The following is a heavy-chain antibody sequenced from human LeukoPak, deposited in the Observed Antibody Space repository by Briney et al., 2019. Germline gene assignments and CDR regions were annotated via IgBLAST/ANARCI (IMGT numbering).Heavy chain of an antibody. D-gene: IGHD1-26*01. J-gene: IGHJ4*02. V-gene: IGHV4-61*01. CDR1: GGSISSGSISSYY. CDR2: IYYSGST. CDR3: ATMSGTYYKFDY. Sequence: SETLSLTCTASGGSISSGSISSYYWSWIRQPPGKGLEWIGYIYYSGSTNYNPSLKSRVTISVDTSKNQFSLKLSSVTAADTAVYYCATMSGTYYKFDYWGQGTLVTASS.